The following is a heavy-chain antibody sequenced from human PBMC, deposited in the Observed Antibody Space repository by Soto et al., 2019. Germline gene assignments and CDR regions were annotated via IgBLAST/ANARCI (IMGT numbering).Heavy chain of an antibody. CDR2: ISGRGDTI. CDR1: GFIFSSYA. Sequence: EVQLLESGGGLVQPGGSLRLSCAASGFIFSSYAMNWVRQAPGKGLDWVSGISGRGDTIHYADSVKGRFTISRDNAQNILDLQMNSLRAEDTAVYYCAKHRYCSGEFSEGFGNWGQVTLVIVSS. J-gene: IGHJ4*02. D-gene: IGHD2-15*01. CDR3: AKHRYCSGEFSEGFGN. V-gene: IGHV3-23*01.